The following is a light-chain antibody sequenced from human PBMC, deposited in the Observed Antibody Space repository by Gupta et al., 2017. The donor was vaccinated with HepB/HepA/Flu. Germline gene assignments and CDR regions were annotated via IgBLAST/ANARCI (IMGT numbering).Light chain of an antibody. J-gene: IGLJ2*01. CDR1: RSNIGTNT. CDR3: SLWDASLHVV. Sequence: QSVLRPPPSASGTPGQRVTISRSGTRSNIGTNTVNSYQQFPGSAPRLLIYLNNQRPSGVSARFSGSKSGTPASLAINRLQAEDEATYFYSLWDASLHVVFGGGTKLTVL. V-gene: IGLV1-44*01. CDR2: LNN.